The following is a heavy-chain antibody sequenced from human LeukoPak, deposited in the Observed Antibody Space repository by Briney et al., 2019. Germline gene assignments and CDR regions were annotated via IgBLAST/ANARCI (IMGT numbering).Heavy chain of an antibody. D-gene: IGHD3-22*01. CDR3: ERGDVDYYDSRGYSPLDY. CDR2: INWTGNSS. V-gene: IGHV3-20*04. CDR1: GFSFDDYG. J-gene: IGHJ4*02. Sequence: GGSLRLSCAASGFSFDDYGMSWVRQVPGKGLEWVSGINWTGNSSAYGDFVKGRFTISRDSAKKSLYLQMNSLRAEDTALYYCERGDVDYYDSRGYSPLDYWGQGTLVTVSS.